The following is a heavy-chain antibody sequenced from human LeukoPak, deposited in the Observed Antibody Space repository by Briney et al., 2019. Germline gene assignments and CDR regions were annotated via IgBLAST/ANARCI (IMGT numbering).Heavy chain of an antibody. V-gene: IGHV3-21*01. CDR2: IAGGGGYI. CDR1: GFSLSTYT. CDR3: AKFRLSNYEILTGYYYYFDS. Sequence: GGSLRLSCPASGFSLSTYTMSWVRQAPGKGLEWVSSIAGGGGYIYYADSVKGRFTISRDNAKNTLYLQMNSLRAEDTAVYYCAKFRLSNYEILTGYYYYFDSWGQGTLVTVSS. D-gene: IGHD3-9*01. J-gene: IGHJ4*02.